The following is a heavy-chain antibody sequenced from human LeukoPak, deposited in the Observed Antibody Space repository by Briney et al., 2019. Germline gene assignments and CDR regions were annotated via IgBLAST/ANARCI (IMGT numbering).Heavy chain of an antibody. CDR2: TYYRSKWYY. CDR1: GDSVSNKSVA. Sequence: SQTLSLTCAISGDSVSNKSVAWNWIRQSPSRGLEWLGRTYYRSKWYYEYAVSVQGRITINPDTSKNQFSLHLNSVTPEDTAVYYCARAYSHDSWGQGTLVTVSS. V-gene: IGHV6-1*01. CDR3: ARAYSHDS. D-gene: IGHD5-18*01. J-gene: IGHJ5*01.